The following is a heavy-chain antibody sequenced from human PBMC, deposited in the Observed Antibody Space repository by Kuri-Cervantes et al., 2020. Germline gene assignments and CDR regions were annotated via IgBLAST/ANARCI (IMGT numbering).Heavy chain of an antibody. Sequence: SETLSLTCAVYGASFNGYYWSWIRQPPGKGLEWIGEINHSGSPNHSGSTNYTPSLKSRVTISVDTSKNQVSLQLNSVTAADTAVYYCATPSRRTGRYFDYWGQGTLVTVSS. V-gene: IGHV4-34*07. J-gene: IGHJ4*02. CDR1: GASFNGYY. CDR3: ATPSRRTGRYFDY. D-gene: IGHD1-1*01. CDR2: INHSGSPNHSGST.